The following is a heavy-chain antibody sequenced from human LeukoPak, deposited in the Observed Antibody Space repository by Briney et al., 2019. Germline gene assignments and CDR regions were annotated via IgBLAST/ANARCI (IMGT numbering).Heavy chain of an antibody. CDR2: IYYSGST. J-gene: IGHJ4*02. D-gene: IGHD3-10*01. CDR1: GGSISSGDYY. Sequence: PSETLSLTCTVSGGSISSGDYYWSWIRQPPGKGLEWIGYIYYSGSTYYNPSLKSRVTISVDTSKNQFSLKLSSVTAADTAVYYCARTNYYGSGSYYNEEANFDYWGQGTLVTVSS. V-gene: IGHV4-31*03. CDR3: ARTNYYGSGSYYNEEANFDY.